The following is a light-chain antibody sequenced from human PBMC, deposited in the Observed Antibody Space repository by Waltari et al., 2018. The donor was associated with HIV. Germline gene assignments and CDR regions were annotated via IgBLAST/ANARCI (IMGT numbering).Light chain of an antibody. J-gene: IGLJ3*02. CDR3: NSRDRAGHHVV. CDR1: SLRHYY. V-gene: IGLV3-19*01. Sequence: SELNQDPAVSVALGQTVSLTCQGDSLRHYYERWYLQKPGQAPVLVISPIHNRPSGIPDRFSGSSSGNTASLTITGAQAEDEGDYYCNSRDRAGHHVVFGGGTKLTVL. CDR2: PIH.